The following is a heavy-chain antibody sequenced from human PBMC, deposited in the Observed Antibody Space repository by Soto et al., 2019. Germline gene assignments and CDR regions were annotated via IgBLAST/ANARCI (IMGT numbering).Heavy chain of an antibody. CDR3: ARVSSVVVVTGGYGSALIGWFDP. V-gene: IGHV4-59*01. CDR1: GGSISSYY. CDR2: IYYSGST. D-gene: IGHD3-22*01. J-gene: IGHJ5*02. Sequence: PSETLSLTCTVSGGSISSYYWSWIRQPAGRGLEWIGYIYYSGSTNYNPSLKSRVTISVDTSKHHFSPKLSSVTAADTAVYYCARVSSVVVVTGGYGSALIGWFDPWGQGPLVTV.